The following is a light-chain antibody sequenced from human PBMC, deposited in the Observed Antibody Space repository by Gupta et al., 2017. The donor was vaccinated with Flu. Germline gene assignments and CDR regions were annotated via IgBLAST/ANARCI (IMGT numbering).Light chain of an antibody. V-gene: IGLV2-11*01. CDR3: CSYAGSYTYV. Sequence: QSALTQPHSVSGSPGQSVTISCTGSSSDVDYNYVSWFQQHPGRAPKLIIYDVSKRPSGVPDRFSGSKSANTASLTISGLQAEDEVDYYCCSYAGSYTYVFGSGTKVTVL. J-gene: IGLJ1*01. CDR1: SSDVDYNY. CDR2: DVS.